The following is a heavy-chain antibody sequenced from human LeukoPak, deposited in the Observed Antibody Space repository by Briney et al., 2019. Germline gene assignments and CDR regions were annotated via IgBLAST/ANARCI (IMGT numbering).Heavy chain of an antibody. CDR2: MKQDGSET. CDR1: GFTFSNYW. D-gene: IGHD1-26*01. J-gene: IGHJ4*02. V-gene: IGHV3-7*01. CDR3: ARDKIVGATHFDY. Sequence: QPGGSLRLSCAASGFTFSNYWMSWVRQAPGKGLEWVANMKQDGSETYYVDSVKGRITISRDNAKNSLYLQMNSLRAEDTAVYYCARDKIVGATHFDYWGQGALVTVSS.